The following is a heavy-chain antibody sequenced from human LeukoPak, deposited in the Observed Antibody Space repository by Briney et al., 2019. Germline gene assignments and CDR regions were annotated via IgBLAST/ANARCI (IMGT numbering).Heavy chain of an antibody. V-gene: IGHV4-4*07. J-gene: IGHJ4*02. CDR1: GASITSYS. Sequence: SETLSLTCIVSGASITSYSWNWVRQPAGKGPEWIGRIYTSGITNYNPSLKSRVTMSVDTSKNQFSLKLLSVTAADTAVYYCARASSGTYYTFDYWGQGTLVTVSS. CDR2: IYTSGIT. D-gene: IGHD3-10*01. CDR3: ARASSGTYYTFDY.